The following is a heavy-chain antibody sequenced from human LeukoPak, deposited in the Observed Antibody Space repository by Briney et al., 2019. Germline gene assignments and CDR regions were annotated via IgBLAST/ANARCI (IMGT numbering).Heavy chain of an antibody. CDR2: IIPIFGTA. V-gene: IGHV1-69*13. CDR3: ARVRYSSGWGSFDY. CDR1: GGTFSSYA. D-gene: IGHD6-19*01. J-gene: IGHJ4*02. Sequence: SVKVSCKASGGTFSSYAISWVRQAPGQGLEWVGGIIPIFGTANYAQKFQGRVTITADESTSTAYMELSSLRSEDTAVYYCARVRYSSGWGSFDYWGQGTLVTVSS.